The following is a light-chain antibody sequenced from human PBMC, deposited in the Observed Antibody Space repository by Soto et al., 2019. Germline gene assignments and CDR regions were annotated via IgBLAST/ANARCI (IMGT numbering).Light chain of an antibody. CDR3: QQYETYSGT. Sequence: DIQMTQSPSSLSASVGDRVTITCRASQIINTWLAWYQQKPGKAHKLLIYRASNLVNGVPSRFSGSGSGTEFTITISSLQPHDFTIYYCQQYETYSGTFGPGTKVDL. V-gene: IGKV1-5*03. J-gene: IGKJ3*01. CDR2: RAS. CDR1: QIINTW.